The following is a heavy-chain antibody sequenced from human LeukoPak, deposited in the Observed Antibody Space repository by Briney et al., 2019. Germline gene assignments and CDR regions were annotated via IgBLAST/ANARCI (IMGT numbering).Heavy chain of an antibody. CDR1: GYTFTGYY. J-gene: IGHJ5*02. Sequence: ASVKVSCKASGYTFTGYYMHWVRQAPGQGLEWMGIINPSGGSTSYAQKFQGRVTMTRDMSTSTVYMELSSLRSEDTAVYYCARDRATYQWLEEGNWFDPWGQGTLVTVSS. D-gene: IGHD6-19*01. CDR3: ARDRATYQWLEEGNWFDP. V-gene: IGHV1-46*01. CDR2: INPSGGST.